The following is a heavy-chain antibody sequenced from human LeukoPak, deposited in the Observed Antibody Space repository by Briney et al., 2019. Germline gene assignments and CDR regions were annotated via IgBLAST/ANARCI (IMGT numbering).Heavy chain of an antibody. CDR2: INHSGST. Sequence: PSETLSLTCAVYGGSFSGYYWSWIRQPPGKGLEWIGEINHSGSTNYNPSLKSRVTISVDTSKNQVSLKLSSVTAADTAVYYCARAYSGYDFSFDYWGQGTLVTVSS. J-gene: IGHJ4*02. CDR1: GGSFSGYY. V-gene: IGHV4-34*01. CDR3: ARAYSGYDFSFDY. D-gene: IGHD5-12*01.